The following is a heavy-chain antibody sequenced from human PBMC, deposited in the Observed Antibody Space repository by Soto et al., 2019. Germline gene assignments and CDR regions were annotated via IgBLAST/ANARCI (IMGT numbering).Heavy chain of an antibody. CDR3: ALPSCGGDCYSPFDY. J-gene: IGHJ4*02. V-gene: IGHV3-23*01. CDR1: GFGLSTYA. Sequence: ELQLLESGGGFVQPGGSLRLSCTASGFGLSTYAISWVRQAPGKGLEWVSVISANSVNTDYADSVKGRFTISRDKSENTVFLQMNRLRAEVTAVYYCALPSCGGDCYSPFDYWGQGTLVTVSS. CDR2: ISANSVNT. D-gene: IGHD2-21*02.